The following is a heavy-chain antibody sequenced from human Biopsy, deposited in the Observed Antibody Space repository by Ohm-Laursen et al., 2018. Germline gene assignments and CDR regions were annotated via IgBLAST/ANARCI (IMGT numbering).Heavy chain of an antibody. Sequence: WESLKISCKGSGYSFPTYWIGWVRQMPGKGLKWMGIIYPSDSNTIYSPSFQGQVTISADKSISTAYLQLTSLKASDTAMYYCARNSGNYKYDAFDIWGLGTMVTVSS. CDR1: GYSFPTYW. V-gene: IGHV5-51*01. CDR2: IYPSDSNT. CDR3: ARNSGNYKYDAFDI. D-gene: IGHD1-7*01. J-gene: IGHJ3*02.